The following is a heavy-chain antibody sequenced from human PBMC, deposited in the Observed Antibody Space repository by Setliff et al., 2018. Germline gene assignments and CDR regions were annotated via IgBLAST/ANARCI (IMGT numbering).Heavy chain of an antibody. D-gene: IGHD3-16*01. V-gene: IGHV4-39*07. J-gene: IGHJ4*02. CDR3: ARDPGFRSGTWALDN. CDR1: GDSISSGYYY. Sequence: SETLSLTCTVSGDSISSGYYYWAWIRQTPGKGLEWVGSLSFAGDAYYNPSLKRRVTMSLDTSKNQFSLRVKSVTAADTALYSCARDPGFRSGTWALDNWGQGTLVTVSS. CDR2: LSFAGDA.